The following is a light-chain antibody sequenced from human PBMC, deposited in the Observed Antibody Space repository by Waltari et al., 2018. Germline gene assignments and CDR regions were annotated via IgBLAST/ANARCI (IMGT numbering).Light chain of an antibody. Sequence: QSALTQPPSASGSPGQSVTISCTGTSRDVGGYNYVPWYQQYPGKAPKVMIYGVNKRPSGVPDRFSGSKSGNTASLTVSGLKAEDEADYYCSSYVGYKNNYVFGTGTKVTVL. CDR3: SSYVGYKNNYV. V-gene: IGLV2-8*01. CDR1: SRDVGGYNY. CDR2: GVN. J-gene: IGLJ1*01.